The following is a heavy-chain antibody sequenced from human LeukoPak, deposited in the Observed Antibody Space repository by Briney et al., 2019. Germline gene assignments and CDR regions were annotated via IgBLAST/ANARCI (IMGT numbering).Heavy chain of an antibody. CDR2: IYYSGST. CDR1: GGSISSGGYY. Sequence: NTSETLSLTCTVTGGSISSGGYYRSCIRQHPGKGLEWIGYIYYSGSTYYNPSLKSRATISVDTSKNQFSLKLSSVTAADTAVYYCARGMVPAAMLGHWFDPWGQGTLVTVSS. CDR3: ARGMVPAAMLGHWFDP. V-gene: IGHV4-31*03. D-gene: IGHD2-2*01. J-gene: IGHJ5*02.